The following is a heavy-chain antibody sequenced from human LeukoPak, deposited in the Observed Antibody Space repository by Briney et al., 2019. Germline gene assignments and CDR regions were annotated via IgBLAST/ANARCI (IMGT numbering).Heavy chain of an antibody. CDR2: IFHSGSA. J-gene: IGHJ4*02. V-gene: IGHV4-30-2*01. CDR3: VRGRSPYYFEY. D-gene: IGHD3-16*01. Sequence: PSQTLSLTCTVSGGSISSGGYYWSWIRQPPGKGLEWIGYIFHSGSAYYNPSLKSRVTISVDTSKNQFSLKLSSVTAADTAVYYCVRGRSPYYFEYWGQGTLVTVSS. CDR1: GGSISSGGYY.